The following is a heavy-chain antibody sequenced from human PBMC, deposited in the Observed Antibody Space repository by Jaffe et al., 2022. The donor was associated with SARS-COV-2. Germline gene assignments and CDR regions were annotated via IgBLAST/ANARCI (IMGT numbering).Heavy chain of an antibody. J-gene: IGHJ4*02. D-gene: IGHD2-21*02. V-gene: IGHV3-74*01. CDR2: INSDGSNT. CDR3: ARDHVVTAIPTDY. Sequence: EVQLVESGGGLVQPGGSLRLSCAASGFSFSTYWMHWVRQAPGKGLVWVARINSDGSNTAYADSVKGRFTISRDNAKKTLYLQMDSLRDEDTAVYYCARDHVVTAIPTDYWGQGTLVTVSS. CDR1: GFSFSTYW.